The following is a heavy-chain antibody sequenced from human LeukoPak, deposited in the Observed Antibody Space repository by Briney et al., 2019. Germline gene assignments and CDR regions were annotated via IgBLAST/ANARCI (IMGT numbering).Heavy chain of an antibody. CDR2: ISSSSSYI. J-gene: IGHJ4*02. D-gene: IGHD6-13*01. CDR3: ARDIWVPYPHPITAAGTGADY. CDR1: GFTFSSYS. Sequence: GGSLRLSCAASGFTFSSYSMNWVRQAPGRGLEWVSSISSSSSYIYYADSVKGRFTISRDNAKNSLYLQMNSLRAEDTAVYYCARDIWVPYPHPITAAGTGADYWGQGTLVTVSS. V-gene: IGHV3-21*01.